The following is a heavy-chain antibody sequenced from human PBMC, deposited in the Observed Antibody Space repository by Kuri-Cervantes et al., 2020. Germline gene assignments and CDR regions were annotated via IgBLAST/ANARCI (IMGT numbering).Heavy chain of an antibody. CDR3: ARAHYYDSSGYLFQH. CDR1: GFTLSSYA. D-gene: IGHD3-22*01. CDR2: INSDGSST. J-gene: IGHJ1*01. Sequence: GGSLRLSCAASGFTLSSYAMHWVRQAPGKGLVWVSRINSDGSSTSYADSVKGRFTISRDNAKNTLYLQMNSLRAEDTAVYYCARAHYYDSSGYLFQHWGQGTLVTVSS. V-gene: IGHV3-74*01.